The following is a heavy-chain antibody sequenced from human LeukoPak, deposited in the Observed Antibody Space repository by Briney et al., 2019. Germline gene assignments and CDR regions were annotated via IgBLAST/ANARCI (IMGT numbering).Heavy chain of an antibody. D-gene: IGHD2-15*01. CDR2: ISSSSSYI. J-gene: IGHJ4*02. CDR3: ARDPGYCSGGSCTISY. V-gene: IGHV3-21*01. Sequence: GGSLRLSCAASGFTFSSYSMNWVRQAPGKGPGWVSSISSSSSYIYYADSVKGRFTISRDNAKNSLYLQMNSLRAEDTAVYYCARDPGYCSGGSCTISYWGQGTLVTVSS. CDR1: GFTFSSYS.